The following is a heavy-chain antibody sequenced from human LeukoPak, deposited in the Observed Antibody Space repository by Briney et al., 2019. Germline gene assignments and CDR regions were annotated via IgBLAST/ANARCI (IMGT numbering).Heavy chain of an antibody. J-gene: IGHJ4*02. Sequence: ASVRVSCKASGYTFTSYYMHWVRQAPGQGLEWMGIINPSDGGTSYAQKFQGRVTMTRDTSISTAYMELSRLTSDDTAVYYCAGLSGYDPYYFDYWGQGTLVAVSS. D-gene: IGHD5-12*01. CDR3: AGLSGYDPYYFDY. CDR2: INPSDGGT. V-gene: IGHV1-46*01. CDR1: GYTFTSYY.